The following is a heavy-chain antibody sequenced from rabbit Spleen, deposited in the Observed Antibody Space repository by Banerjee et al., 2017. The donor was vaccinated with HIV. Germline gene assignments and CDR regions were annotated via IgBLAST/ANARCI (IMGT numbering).Heavy chain of an antibody. CDR2: IYTGSSGNT. V-gene: IGHV1S45*01. CDR3: ARRAATGWTTNYYFNL. D-gene: IGHD7-1*01. Sequence: QEQLVESGGGLVQPEGSLTLTCKASGFSFSSGYYICWVRQAPGKGPEWIACIYTGSSGNTYYASWAKGRFTISKTSSTTVTLQMTSLTAADTATYFCARRAATGWTTNYYFNLWGPGTLVTVS. CDR1: GFSFSSGYY. J-gene: IGHJ4*01.